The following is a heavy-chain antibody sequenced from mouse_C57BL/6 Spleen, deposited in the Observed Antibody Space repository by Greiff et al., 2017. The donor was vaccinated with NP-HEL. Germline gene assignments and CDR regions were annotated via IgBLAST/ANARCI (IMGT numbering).Heavy chain of an antibody. CDR1: GFTFSDYG. D-gene: IGHD2-10*01. V-gene: IGHV5-17*01. CDR3: ARGGLLNY. CDR2: ISSGSSTI. J-gene: IGHJ2*01. Sequence: EVHLVESGGGLVKPGGSLKLSCAASGFTFSDYGMHWVRQAPEKGLEWVAYISSGSSTIYYADTVKGRFTISRDNAKNTLFLQMTSLRSEDTAMYYCARGGLLNYWGQGTTLTVSS.